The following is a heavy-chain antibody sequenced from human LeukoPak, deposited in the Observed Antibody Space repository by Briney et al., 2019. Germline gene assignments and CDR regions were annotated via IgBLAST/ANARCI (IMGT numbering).Heavy chain of an antibody. CDR1: GFDFSSYG. CDR3: TTDLGTYYHGSQRLIPIDY. V-gene: IGHV3-15*01. D-gene: IGHD3-10*01. J-gene: IGHJ4*02. Sequence: GGSLRLSCVASGFDFSSYGLSWVRQAPGKGLEWIGRIKSKTDGETTNYAEPVRGRFTISRDDSKSAVYLQMNSLKIEDTAVYYCTTDLGTYYHGSQRLIPIDYWGQGTLVTVSS. CDR2: IKSKTDGETT.